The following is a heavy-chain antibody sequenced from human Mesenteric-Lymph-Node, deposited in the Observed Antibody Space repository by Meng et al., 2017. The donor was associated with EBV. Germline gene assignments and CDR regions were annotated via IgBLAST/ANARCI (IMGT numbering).Heavy chain of an antibody. CDR2: ISHGGSI. V-gene: IGHV4-34*02. Sequence: QTPLKQGGGRLFKPSETLSRTCAVFGESFTPYFWSWIRQPPGKGLEWIGEISHGGSINYNPSLKSRLTISVDTSNNLFSLNINSVTVADTAVYYCARGGLQSSGWYKERPHWGQGTLVTVSS. CDR1: GESFTPYF. CDR3: ARGGLQSSGWYKERPH. D-gene: IGHD6-19*01. J-gene: IGHJ4*02.